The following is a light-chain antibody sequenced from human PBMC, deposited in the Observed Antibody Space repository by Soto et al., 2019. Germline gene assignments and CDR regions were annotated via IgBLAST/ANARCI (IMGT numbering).Light chain of an antibody. CDR2: DAS. V-gene: IGKV3-11*01. Sequence: EIVLTQSPVTLSLSPVEIATLSFMASQSVRTYLAWYQVKPGQAPRLLIYDASRRASGVPARFSGSGSGTDFTLTISSLEPEDFALYYCQQRNTWPPITFGQGTRLEIK. J-gene: IGKJ5*01. CDR1: QSVRTY. CDR3: QQRNTWPPIT.